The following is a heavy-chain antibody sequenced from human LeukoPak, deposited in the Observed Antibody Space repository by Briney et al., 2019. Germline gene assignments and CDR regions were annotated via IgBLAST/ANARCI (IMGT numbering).Heavy chain of an antibody. CDR3: AKTVVRGVIIWGFDY. CDR1: GFTFSYHW. D-gene: IGHD3-10*01. J-gene: IGHJ4*02. CDR2: IDSDGSST. V-gene: IGHV3-74*01. Sequence: PGGSLRLSCAASGFTFSYHWMHWVRQVPGKGLAWVSRIDSDGSSTTYVDSVKGRFTISRDNAKNTLYLQMNSLRAEDTAVYYCAKTVVRGVIIWGFDYWGQGTLVTVSS.